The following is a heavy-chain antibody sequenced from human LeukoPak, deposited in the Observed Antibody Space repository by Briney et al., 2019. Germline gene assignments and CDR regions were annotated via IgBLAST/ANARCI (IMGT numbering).Heavy chain of an antibody. Sequence: GASVKVSCKASGFTFTSYYMHWVRQASGKGLEWVGRIRSKANSYATAYAASVKGRFTISRDDSKNTAYLQMNSLKTEDTAVYYCARLYLPATRFDYWGQGTLVTVSS. CDR3: ARLYLPATRFDY. V-gene: IGHV3-73*01. J-gene: IGHJ4*02. CDR2: IRSKANSYAT. D-gene: IGHD5-24*01. CDR1: GFTFTSYY.